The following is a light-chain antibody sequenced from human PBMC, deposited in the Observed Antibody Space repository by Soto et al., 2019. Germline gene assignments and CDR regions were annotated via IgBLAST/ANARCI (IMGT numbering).Light chain of an antibody. CDR2: DAS. V-gene: IGKV1-5*01. CDR1: QSISSW. J-gene: IGKJ1*01. CDR3: QQYNNYSPT. Sequence: DIQMTQSPSTLSASVGDRVTITCRASQSISSWLAWYQQKPGKAPKLLIYDASSLESGVPSRFSGSGSGTEFTLTISSLQPDDFATYYCQQYNNYSPTFXQGTKLDIK.